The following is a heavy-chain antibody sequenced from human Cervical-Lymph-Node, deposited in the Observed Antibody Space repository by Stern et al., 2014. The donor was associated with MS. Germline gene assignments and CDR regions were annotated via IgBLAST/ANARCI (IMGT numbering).Heavy chain of an antibody. D-gene: IGHD6-13*01. CDR3: ARSSIAAAGTESLFDY. Sequence: VQLQESGPGLVKPSQTLSLTCTVSGGSISSGGYYWSWIRQHPGKGLEWIGYIYYSGSTYYNPSLKSRVTISVDTSKNQFSLKLSSVTAADTAVYYCARSSIAAAGTESLFDYWGQGTLVTVSS. CDR1: GGSISSGGYY. V-gene: IGHV4-31*03. J-gene: IGHJ4*02. CDR2: IYYSGST.